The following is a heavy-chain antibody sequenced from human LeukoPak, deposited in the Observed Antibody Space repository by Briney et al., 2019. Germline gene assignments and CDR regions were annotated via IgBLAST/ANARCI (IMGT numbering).Heavy chain of an antibody. Sequence: PSETLSLTCAVYGGSFSGYYWSWIRQPPGKGLEWIGEINHSGSTNYNPSLKSRVTISVDTSKNQFSLKLSSVTAADTAVYYCARSYDFWSGSYFDYWGQGTLVTVSS. V-gene: IGHV4-34*01. CDR3: ARSYDFWSGSYFDY. J-gene: IGHJ4*02. CDR1: GGSFSGYY. CDR2: INHSGST. D-gene: IGHD3-3*01.